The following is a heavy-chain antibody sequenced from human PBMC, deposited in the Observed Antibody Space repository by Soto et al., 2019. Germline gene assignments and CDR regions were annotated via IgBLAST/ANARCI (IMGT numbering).Heavy chain of an antibody. CDR1: GASIRSSQW. J-gene: IGHJ4*02. V-gene: IGHV4-4*02. Sequence: HLQESGPGLVKPSGTLSLTCTVSGASIRSSQWWSWVRQSPGKGLEWIGEIYHSGDTKYNPSLKSRVTISVDTSKNHFSLTLNSVTAADTAIYYCARDLAAVAGYFDSWGQGALVTVSS. D-gene: IGHD6-19*01. CDR2: IYHSGDT. CDR3: ARDLAAVAGYFDS.